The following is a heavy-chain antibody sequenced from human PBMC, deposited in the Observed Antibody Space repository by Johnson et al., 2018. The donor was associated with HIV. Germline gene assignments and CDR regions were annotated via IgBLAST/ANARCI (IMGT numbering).Heavy chain of an antibody. J-gene: IGHJ3*02. CDR1: GFTFDDHG. Sequence: VQLVESGGGVVRPGGSLRLSCAASGFTFDDHGMSWVRQAPGKGLEWISGINWNGGNRGYADSVKGQFIISRDNGKNSLYLQMNSLRAEDTALYYCARGVGATTFAALDIRGQGTMVTVSS. CDR2: INWNGGNR. CDR3: ARGVGATTFAALDI. V-gene: IGHV3-20*04. D-gene: IGHD1-26*01.